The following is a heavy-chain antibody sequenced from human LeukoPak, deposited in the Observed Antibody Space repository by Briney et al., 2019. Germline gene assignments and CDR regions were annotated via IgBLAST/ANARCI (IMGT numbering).Heavy chain of an antibody. Sequence: GGSLRLSCAVSGFTFSAYSMNWVRQAPGKGLEWVSVVSGNGGSTYYADSVKGRFTISRDNSKNTLYLQMSSLRVEDTAVYYCAKDSGGTAVDLDYWGQGTLVTVSS. D-gene: IGHD2-15*01. V-gene: IGHV3-23*01. CDR2: VSGNGGST. CDR3: AKDSGGTAVDLDY. J-gene: IGHJ4*02. CDR1: GFTFSAYS.